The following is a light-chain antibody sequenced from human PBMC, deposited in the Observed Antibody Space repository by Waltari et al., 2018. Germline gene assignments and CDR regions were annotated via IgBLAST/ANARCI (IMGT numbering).Light chain of an antibody. J-gene: IGLJ3*02. CDR2: VNSDGSH. CDR1: SGHSRNV. CDR3: QTGGHGTWV. V-gene: IGLV4-69*01. Sequence: QLVLTQSPSASASLGASVKLTCTLSSGHSRNVIEWHQQQPEKGPRYLMKVNSDGSHSKGDEIPDRFSGSSSGAERYLTISSLQSEDEADYYCQTGGHGTWVFGGGTKLTVL.